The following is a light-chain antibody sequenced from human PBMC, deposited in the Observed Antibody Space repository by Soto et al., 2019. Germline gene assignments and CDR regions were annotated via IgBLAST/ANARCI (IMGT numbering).Light chain of an antibody. CDR2: KDT. Sequence: SYELTQPHSVSVSPGQTARITCSGDELPKEYAYWYQQKPGQAPPLVIYKDTERPSGIPERFSASSSGTTVTLTISGVQAEDEGDYYCLSADSSRLYVFGTGTKLTVL. CDR3: LSADSSRLYV. CDR1: ELPKEY. V-gene: IGLV3-25*02. J-gene: IGLJ1*01.